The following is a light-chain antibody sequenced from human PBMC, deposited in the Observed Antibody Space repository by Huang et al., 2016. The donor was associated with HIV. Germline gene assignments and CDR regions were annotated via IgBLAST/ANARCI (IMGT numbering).Light chain of an antibody. CDR3: QQTYSTPS. Sequence: DIQMTQSPSSLSASVGDRVTITCRASQNIRSYLNWYQQQPGKAPSLLIYATSSLQSGVPSRFRGSGSGTDFTLTISSLEPADFATYYCQQTYSTPSFGQGTKLEI. J-gene: IGKJ2*01. V-gene: IGKV1-39*01. CDR1: QNIRSY. CDR2: ATS.